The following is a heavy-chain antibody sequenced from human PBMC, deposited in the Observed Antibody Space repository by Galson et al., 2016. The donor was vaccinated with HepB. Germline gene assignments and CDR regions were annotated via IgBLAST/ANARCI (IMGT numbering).Heavy chain of an antibody. D-gene: IGHD6-13*01. V-gene: IGHV6-1*01. Sequence: CAISGDSVPSNSVTWNWIRQSPSRGLGWLGRTYCRSKWYNDYAVSMKSRMTINPDTSKNQFSLQLNSVTPEDTAVYYCARRGSKEKGYFDLWGRGTLVTVSS. CDR2: TYCRSKWYN. CDR1: GDSVPSNSVT. J-gene: IGHJ2*01. CDR3: ARRGSKEKGYFDL.